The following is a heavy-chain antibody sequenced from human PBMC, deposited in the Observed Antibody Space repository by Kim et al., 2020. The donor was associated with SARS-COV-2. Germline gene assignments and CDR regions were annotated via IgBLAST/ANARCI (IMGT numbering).Heavy chain of an antibody. Sequence: KGRFTISRDNSKNTLYLQMNSLRAEDTAVYYCARQPTTVVTPERKGYFDYWGQGTLVTVSS. V-gene: IGHV3-30*07. J-gene: IGHJ4*02. D-gene: IGHD4-17*01. CDR3: ARQPTTVVTPERKGYFDY.